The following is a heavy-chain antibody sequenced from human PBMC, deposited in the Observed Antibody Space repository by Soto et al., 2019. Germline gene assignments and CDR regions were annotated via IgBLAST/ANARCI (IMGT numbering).Heavy chain of an antibody. D-gene: IGHD4-17*01. CDR3: AHRGYGNYPRDNRFDP. CDR2: IYWNDDT. Sequence: QITLKESGPTLVKPTQTLTLTCTFSGFSLTTAGAGVGWIRQPPGKALEWLALIYWNDDTRYSPSLKSRLTIAKDTSKNQVVLTMTNMDPVDTATYYCAHRGYGNYPRDNRFDPWGQGILVIVSS. J-gene: IGHJ5*02. CDR1: GFSLTTAGAG. V-gene: IGHV2-5*01.